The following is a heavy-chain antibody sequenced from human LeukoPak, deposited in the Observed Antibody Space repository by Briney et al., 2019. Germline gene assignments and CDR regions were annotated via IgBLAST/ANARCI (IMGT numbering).Heavy chain of an antibody. D-gene: IGHD3-16*01. Sequence: TGGSLRLSCAASGFTFSSYGMHGVRQAPGKGLEWVAFIRYDGSNKYYADSVKGRFTISRDDSKNTLYLQMNSLRAEDTAVYYCAKDLHLRSGGGVPLGCWGQGTLVTVSS. V-gene: IGHV3-30*02. CDR3: AKDLHLRSGGGVPLGC. CDR2: IRYDGSNK. CDR1: GFTFSSYG. J-gene: IGHJ4*02.